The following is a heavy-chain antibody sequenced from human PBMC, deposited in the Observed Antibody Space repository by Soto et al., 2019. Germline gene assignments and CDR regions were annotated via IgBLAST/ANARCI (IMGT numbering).Heavy chain of an antibody. Sequence: PSETLSLTCTVSGGSISSSSYYWGWIRQPPGKGLEWIGSIYYSGSTYYNPSLKSRVTISVDTSKNQFSLKLSSVTAADTAVYYCARHREGYSGYDLGLDYWGQGTLVTVSS. CDR2: IYYSGST. V-gene: IGHV4-39*01. J-gene: IGHJ4*02. CDR1: GGSISSSSYY. CDR3: ARHREGYSGYDLGLDY. D-gene: IGHD5-12*01.